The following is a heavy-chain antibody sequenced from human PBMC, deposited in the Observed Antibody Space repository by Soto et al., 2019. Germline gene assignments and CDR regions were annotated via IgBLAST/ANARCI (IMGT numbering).Heavy chain of an antibody. CDR2: IYYSGST. CDR1: GGSISSYY. Sequence: SETLSLTCTVSGGSISSYYWSWIRQPPGKGLEWIGYIYYSGSTNYNPSLKSRVTISVDTSKNQFSLKLSSVTAADTAVYYCARAPSINKYYYYYMDVWGKGTTVTVSS. J-gene: IGHJ6*03. CDR3: ARAPSINKYYYYYMDV. V-gene: IGHV4-59*01.